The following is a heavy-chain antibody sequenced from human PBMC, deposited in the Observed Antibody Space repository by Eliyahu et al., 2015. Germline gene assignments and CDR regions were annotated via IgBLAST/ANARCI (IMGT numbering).Heavy chain of an antibody. Sequence: EVQLLESGGGLVQPGGSLRLSCAASGFTFSSYAMRWVRQAPGKGLEWVSAISGSGGGTYYADSVKGRFTISRDNSKNTLYLQMNSLRAEDTAVYYCAKLSRVVVISPDAFDIWGQGTMVTVSP. CDR3: AKLSRVVVISPDAFDI. CDR1: GFTFSSYA. V-gene: IGHV3-23*01. J-gene: IGHJ3*02. CDR2: ISGSGGGT. D-gene: IGHD3-22*01.